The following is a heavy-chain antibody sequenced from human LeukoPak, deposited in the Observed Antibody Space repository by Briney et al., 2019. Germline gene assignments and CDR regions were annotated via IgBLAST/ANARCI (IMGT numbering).Heavy chain of an antibody. D-gene: IGHD6-13*01. CDR1: GFTFSNAW. Sequence: GGSLRVSCAASGFTFSNAWMSWVRQAPGKGLEWVGRIKSKTDGGTTDYAAPVKGRLTISRDDSKNTLYLQMNSLKTEDTAVYYCTTVHSSSWYGYYFDYWGQGTLVTVSS. J-gene: IGHJ4*02. V-gene: IGHV3-15*01. CDR2: IKSKTDGGTT. CDR3: TTVHSSSWYGYYFDY.